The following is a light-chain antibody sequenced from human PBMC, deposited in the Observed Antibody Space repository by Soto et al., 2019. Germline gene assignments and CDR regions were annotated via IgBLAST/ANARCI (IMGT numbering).Light chain of an antibody. CDR3: CSYAGSTTFV. CDR1: SSDVGNYNL. J-gene: IGLJ2*01. V-gene: IGLV2-23*03. Sequence: QSVLTQPASVSGSPGQSITISCTGTSSDVGNYNLVSWYQQHPGKAPKLMIYEGSKRPSGVSNRFSASKSGNTASLTISGLQAEDEAVYFCCSYAGSTTFVFGGGTKLTVL. CDR2: EGS.